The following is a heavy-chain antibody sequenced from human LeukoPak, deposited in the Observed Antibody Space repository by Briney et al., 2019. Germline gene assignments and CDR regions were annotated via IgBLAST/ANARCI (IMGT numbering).Heavy chain of an antibody. V-gene: IGHV4-34*01. J-gene: IGHJ4*02. Sequence: SETLSLTCAVYGGSFSGYYWSWIRQPPGKGLEWIGEINHSGSTNYNPSLESRVTISVDTSKNQFSLKLSSVTAADTAVYYCARGMRWLVPLDYWGQGTLVTVSS. CDR3: ARGMRWLVPLDY. CDR1: GGSFSGYY. D-gene: IGHD6-19*01. CDR2: INHSGST.